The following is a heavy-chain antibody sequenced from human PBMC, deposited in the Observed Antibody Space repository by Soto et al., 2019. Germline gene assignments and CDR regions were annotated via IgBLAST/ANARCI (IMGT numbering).Heavy chain of an antibody. D-gene: IGHD6-13*01. CDR2: ISGSGGGT. Sequence: EVQLLESGGDLLQPGGSLRLSCAASGFTFSNYAMSWVRQAPGKGLECVSAISGSGGGTYYADSVKGRFTISRDNSKNMLYLQRNSLRAEDTAVYYCAKDDNSWQLFDYWGQGTLVNVSS. CDR3: AKDDNSWQLFDY. J-gene: IGHJ4*02. V-gene: IGHV3-23*01. CDR1: GFTFSNYA.